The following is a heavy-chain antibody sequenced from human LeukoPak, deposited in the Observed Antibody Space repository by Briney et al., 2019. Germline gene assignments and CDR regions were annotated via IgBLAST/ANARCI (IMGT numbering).Heavy chain of an antibody. J-gene: IGHJ4*02. Sequence: GGSLRLSCAASGFTFSSYGMHWVRQAPGKGLEWVAVIWYDGSNKYYADSVKGRFTISRDNSKNTLYLQMNSLRAEDTAVYYCARDSYYYDSSGSEDYWGQGTLVTVSS. CDR1: GFTFSSYG. CDR2: IWYDGSNK. D-gene: IGHD3-22*01. V-gene: IGHV3-33*01. CDR3: ARDSYYYDSSGSEDY.